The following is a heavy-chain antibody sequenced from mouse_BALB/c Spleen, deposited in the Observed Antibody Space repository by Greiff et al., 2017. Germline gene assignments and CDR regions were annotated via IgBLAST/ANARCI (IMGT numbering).Heavy chain of an antibody. CDR2: ISNLAYSI. D-gene: IGHD1-2*01. V-gene: IGHV5-15*02. CDR1: GFTFSDYG. CDR3: ARHTTASLAMDY. J-gene: IGHJ4*01. Sequence: EVKLVESGGGLVQPGGSRKLSCAASGFTFSDYGMAWVRQAPGKGPEWVAFISNLAYSIYYADTVTGRFTISRENAKNTLYLEMSSLRSEDTAMYYCARHTTASLAMDYWGQGTSVTVSS.